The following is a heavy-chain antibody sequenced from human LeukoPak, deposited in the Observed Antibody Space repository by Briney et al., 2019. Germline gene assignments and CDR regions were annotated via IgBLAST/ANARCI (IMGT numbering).Heavy chain of an antibody. J-gene: IGHJ5*02. V-gene: IGHV4-39*07. CDR1: GASISSSTYH. Sequence: SEALSLTCNVSGASISSSTYHWGWIRQPPGKGLEWIASIYYRGRTYYNPSLKSRVTISVDRSKNQFSLKLSSVTAADTAVYYCATGGYGDYDWFDPWGQGTLVTVSS. CDR2: IYYRGRT. D-gene: IGHD4-17*01. CDR3: ATGGYGDYDWFDP.